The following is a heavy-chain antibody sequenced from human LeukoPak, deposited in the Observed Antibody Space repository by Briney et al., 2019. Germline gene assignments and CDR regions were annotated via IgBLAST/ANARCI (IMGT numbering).Heavy chain of an antibody. Sequence: MTSETLSLTCTVSGVSISSYYWSWIRQPPGKGLEWIGYIYYSGSTNYNPSLKSRVTISVDTSKNQFSLKLTSVTAADTAVYYCARHAGGGFGTIDYWGQGTLVTVSS. J-gene: IGHJ4*02. CDR2: IYYSGST. V-gene: IGHV4-59*08. CDR1: GVSISSYY. CDR3: ARHAGGGFGTIDY. D-gene: IGHD3-10*01.